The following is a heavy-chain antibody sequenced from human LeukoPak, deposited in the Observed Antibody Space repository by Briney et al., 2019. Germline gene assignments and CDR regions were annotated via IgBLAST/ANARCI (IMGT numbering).Heavy chain of an antibody. J-gene: IGHJ4*02. D-gene: IGHD4-23*01. CDR2: INPNSGGT. CDR1: GYTFTGYY. Sequence: ASVKVSCKASGYTFTGYYMHWVRQAPGQGLEWMGWINPNSGGTNYAQKFQGRVTMTRDTSISTAYMELSRLRSDDTAVYYCARDYGKTVATPDYWGQGTLVTVSS. V-gene: IGHV1-2*02. CDR3: ARDYGKTVATPDY.